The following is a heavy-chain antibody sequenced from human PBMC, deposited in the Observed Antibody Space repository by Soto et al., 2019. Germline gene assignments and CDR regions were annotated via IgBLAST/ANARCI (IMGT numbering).Heavy chain of an antibody. D-gene: IGHD4-17*01. CDR3: TLSYTVPTDY. Sequence: EVQLVESGGGLVQPGGSLRLSCAASGLTFSSYWMHWVRQAPGKGLVWVSRINSDGSSTNYADSVKGRFTISRDNAKNTLYLQMNRLRAEDTAVYYCTLSYTVPTDYWGQGTLVTVSS. J-gene: IGHJ4*02. CDR1: GLTFSSYW. V-gene: IGHV3-74*01. CDR2: INSDGSST.